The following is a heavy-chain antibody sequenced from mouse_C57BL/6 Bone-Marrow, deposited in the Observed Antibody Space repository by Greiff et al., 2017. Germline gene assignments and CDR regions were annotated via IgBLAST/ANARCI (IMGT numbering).Heavy chain of an antibody. Sequence: EVQLQQSVAELVRPGASVKLSCTASGFNIKNTHMHWVKPRPEQGLEWIGRIDPANGNSKYAPKFQGKAPRTAKTASNTAYLQLSSLTSEDTAIYYGALGPAWFAYWGQGTLVTVSA. CDR3: ALGPAWFAY. CDR1: GFNIKNTH. J-gene: IGHJ3*01. D-gene: IGHD4-1*01. CDR2: IDPANGNS. V-gene: IGHV14-3*01.